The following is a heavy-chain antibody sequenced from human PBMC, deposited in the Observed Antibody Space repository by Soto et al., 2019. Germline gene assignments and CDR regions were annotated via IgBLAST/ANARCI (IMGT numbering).Heavy chain of an antibody. Sequence: PSETLSLTCSVSGDSISNSRFYWAWIRQPPGEGLEWIGSIYHTGNAYYNPSLKSRVTIFVDTSKNQFSLKLISVTAADTALYYYARDYFDSSDYTTNWFDPWGQGTLVTVSS. CDR2: IYHTGNA. CDR3: ARDYFDSSDYTTNWFDP. CDR1: GDSISNSRFY. D-gene: IGHD3-22*01. J-gene: IGHJ5*02. V-gene: IGHV4-39*01.